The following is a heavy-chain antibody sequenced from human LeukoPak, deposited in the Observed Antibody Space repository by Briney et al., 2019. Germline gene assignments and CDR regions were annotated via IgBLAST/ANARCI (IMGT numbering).Heavy chain of an antibody. V-gene: IGHV3-23*01. D-gene: IGHD6-19*01. CDR2: ISGSGGST. Sequence: PGGSLRLFCAASGFTFSSYAMSWVRQAPGKGLEWVSAISGSGGSTYYADSVKGRFTISRDNSKNTLYLQMNSLRAEDTAVYYCAKSGSSGWYSPYWYFDLWGRGTLVTVSS. J-gene: IGHJ2*01. CDR3: AKSGSSGWYSPYWYFDL. CDR1: GFTFSSYA.